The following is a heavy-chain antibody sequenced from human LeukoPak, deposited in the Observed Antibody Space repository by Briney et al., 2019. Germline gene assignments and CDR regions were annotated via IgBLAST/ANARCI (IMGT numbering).Heavy chain of an antibody. Sequence: ASVKVSCKASGYTFTGHYMHWVRQAPGQGLEWMGRINTNTGSTNYAQNFQGRVTTTRDTSITTAYMELRSLRSDDTAVYYCARDPNTSGFKDYWGQGALVTVSS. V-gene: IGHV1-2*06. CDR1: GYTFTGHY. CDR3: ARDPNTSGFKDY. CDR2: INTNTGST. J-gene: IGHJ4*02. D-gene: IGHD6-19*01.